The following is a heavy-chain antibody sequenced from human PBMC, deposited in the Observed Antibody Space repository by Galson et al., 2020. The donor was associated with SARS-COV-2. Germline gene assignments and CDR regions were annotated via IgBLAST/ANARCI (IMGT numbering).Heavy chain of an antibody. V-gene: IGHV3-30*03. CDR2: MSYEGSKK. CDR1: GFGFSHFG. CDR3: ARGLYCSDSSCFRRDYYFYGMDV. D-gene: IGHD2-2*01. Sequence: GGSLRLSCAASGFGFSHFGMHWVRQAPGKGLEWVAFMSYEGSKKYYAESVKGRFTISKDNSKNTLYLQMNSLKTEDTAVYYCARGLYCSDSSCFRRDYYFYGMDVWGQGTTVTVSS. J-gene: IGHJ6*02.